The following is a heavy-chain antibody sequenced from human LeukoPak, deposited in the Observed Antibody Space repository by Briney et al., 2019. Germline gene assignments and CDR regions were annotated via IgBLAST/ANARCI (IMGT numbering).Heavy chain of an antibody. CDR2: ISAYNGNT. CDR3: ARGRSYYDSSGLNWFDP. D-gene: IGHD3-22*01. V-gene: IGHV1-18*04. CDR1: GYTFTSYG. J-gene: IGHJ5*02. Sequence: GASVKVSCKASGYTFTSYGISWVRQAPGQGLEWMGWISAYNGNTNYAQKLQGRVTMTTDTSTSTAYMELRSLRSDDTAVYYCARGRSYYDSSGLNWFDPWGQGTLVTVSS.